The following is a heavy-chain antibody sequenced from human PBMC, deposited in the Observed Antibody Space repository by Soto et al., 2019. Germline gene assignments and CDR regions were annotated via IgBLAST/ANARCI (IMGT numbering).Heavy chain of an antibody. CDR1: GGTFSSYT. CDR3: AREKPLMYCSSSSCYPSWFDP. J-gene: IGHJ5*02. D-gene: IGHD2-2*01. Sequence: SVKVSCKASGGTFSSYTISWVRQAPGQGLEWMGRIIPILGIANYAQKFQGRVTITADKSTSTAYMELSSLRSEDTAVYYCAREKPLMYCSSSSCYPSWFDPWGQGTLVTVSS. CDR2: IIPILGIA. V-gene: IGHV1-69*04.